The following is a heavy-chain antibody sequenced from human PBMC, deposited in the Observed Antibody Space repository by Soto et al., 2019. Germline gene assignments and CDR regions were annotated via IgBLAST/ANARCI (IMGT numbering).Heavy chain of an antibody. J-gene: IGHJ4*02. CDR2: VDSDGSGT. Sequence: EVQLVESGGGSVQPGGSLRLSCVASGITFSGYWMHWVRQVPGKGLVWVARVDSDGSGTSYADSVKGRFTISRDNAKNTLYLHRNSLRVEDTAVYYCATVFEHWGQGIPVTVSS. V-gene: IGHV3-74*01. CDR3: ATVFEH. CDR1: GITFSGYW.